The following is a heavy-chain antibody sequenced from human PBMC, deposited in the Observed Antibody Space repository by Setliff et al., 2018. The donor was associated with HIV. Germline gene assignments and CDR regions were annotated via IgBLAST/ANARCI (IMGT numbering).Heavy chain of an antibody. V-gene: IGHV4-34*01. Sequence: LSLTCAVYGGSFSGYYWSWIRQPPGKGLEWIGEINHDRTTNYNPSLKSRVAISVDTSKNQFSLTLNSVTAAGTAVYYCARGSRQLTIFGVVFKTNYYFMDVWGKGTAVTVSS. D-gene: IGHD3-3*01. J-gene: IGHJ6*03. CDR3: ARGSRQLTIFGVVFKTNYYFMDV. CDR1: GGSFSGYY. CDR2: INHDRTT.